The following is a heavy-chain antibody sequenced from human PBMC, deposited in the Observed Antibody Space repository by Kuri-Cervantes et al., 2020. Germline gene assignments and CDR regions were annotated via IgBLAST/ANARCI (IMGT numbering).Heavy chain of an antibody. CDR2: IKEDGRDK. D-gene: IGHD5-18*01. CDR1: GFTFSSYW. Sequence: GESLKISCAASGFTFSSYWMTWVRRAPGKGLEWVANIKEDGRDKYYVDSLKGRFTISRDNAKNSLYLQMNSLRVEDTAVYYCASIYGYGTGEGGFWGQGTLVTVSS. J-gene: IGHJ4*02. V-gene: IGHV3-7*01. CDR3: ASIYGYGTGEGGF.